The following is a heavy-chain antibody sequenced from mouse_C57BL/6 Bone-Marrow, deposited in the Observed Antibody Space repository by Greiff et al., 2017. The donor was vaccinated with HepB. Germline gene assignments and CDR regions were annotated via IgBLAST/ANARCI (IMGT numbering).Heavy chain of an antibody. CDR3: AREERWSLYYYAMDY. CDR2: IYPGSGST. D-gene: IGHD2-3*01. Sequence: VQLQQPGAELVKPGASVKMSCKASGYTFTSYWMTWVKQRPGQGLEWIGDIYPGSGSTNYNEKFKSKATLTVDTSSSTDYMQLSSLTSEDSAVYYWAREERWSLYYYAMDYRGQGNAITFSS. J-gene: IGHJ4*01. CDR1: GYTFTSYW. V-gene: IGHV1-55*01.